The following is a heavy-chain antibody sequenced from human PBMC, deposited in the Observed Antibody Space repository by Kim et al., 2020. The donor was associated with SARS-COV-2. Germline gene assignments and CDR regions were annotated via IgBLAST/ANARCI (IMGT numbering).Heavy chain of an antibody. V-gene: IGHV3-23*03. Sequence: ADSVRGRITISRDNSKNTLYLQMDSLRVEDTAVYYCAKDLLYVPGRGYFDSWGQGVLVTVSS. J-gene: IGHJ4*02. D-gene: IGHD3-10*01. CDR3: AKDLLYVPGRGYFDS.